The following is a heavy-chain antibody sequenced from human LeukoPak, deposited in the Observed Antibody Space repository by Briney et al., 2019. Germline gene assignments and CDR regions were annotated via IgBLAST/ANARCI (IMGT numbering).Heavy chain of an antibody. CDR3: ARVRRVPRTNWFDP. V-gene: IGHV3-53*01. J-gene: IGHJ5*02. CDR1: GFTVSSNY. D-gene: IGHD3-10*01. CDR2: IYSGGST. Sequence: GGSLRLSCAASGFTVSSNYMSWVRQAPGKGLEWVSVIYSGGSTYYADSVKGRFTISRDNSKNTLHLQMNSLRAEDTAVYYCARVRRVPRTNWFDPWGQGTLVTVSS.